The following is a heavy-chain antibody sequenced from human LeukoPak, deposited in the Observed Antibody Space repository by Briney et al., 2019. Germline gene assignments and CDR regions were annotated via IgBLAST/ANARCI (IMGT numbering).Heavy chain of an antibody. V-gene: IGHV3-53*01. Sequence: GGSLRLSCAASGFTDRTNYMSWVRQAPGKGREWVSVLFGGRSTYYADSVKGRFTISRDDSKNTLFLQMNSVRAEDTAVYYCARGVDSAYAFDFWGQGNLVTVSS. CDR2: LFGGRST. CDR1: GFTDRTNY. CDR3: ARGVDSAYAFDF. J-gene: IGHJ4*02. D-gene: IGHD2-15*01.